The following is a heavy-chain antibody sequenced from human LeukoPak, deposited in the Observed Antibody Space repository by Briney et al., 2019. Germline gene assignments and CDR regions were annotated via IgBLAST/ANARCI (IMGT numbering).Heavy chain of an antibody. CDR3: AKDSRRRNDY. CDR1: GFTFSSYA. V-gene: IGHV3-23*01. J-gene: IGHJ4*02. Sequence: GGSLRLPCAASGFTFSSYAMSWVRQAPGKGLEWVSAISGSGGSTYYADSVKGRFTISRDNSKNTLYPQMNSLRAEDTAVYYCAKDSRRRNDYWGQGTLVTVSS. D-gene: IGHD6-25*01. CDR2: ISGSGGST.